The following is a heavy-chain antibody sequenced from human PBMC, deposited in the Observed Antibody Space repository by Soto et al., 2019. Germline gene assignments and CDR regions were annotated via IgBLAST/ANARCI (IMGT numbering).Heavy chain of an antibody. D-gene: IGHD6-13*01. CDR3: ARRPDAAGTSYDY. J-gene: IGHJ4*02. V-gene: IGHV4-31*03. CDR1: GGSISSGGYY. Sequence: SETLSLTCTVSGGSISSGGYYWSWIRQHPGKGLEWIGYIYYSGRTSYNPSLKSRVTISVDTPKNQFSLKLSSVTAADTAVYYCARRPDAAGTSYDYWGQGTLVTVSS. CDR2: IYYSGRT.